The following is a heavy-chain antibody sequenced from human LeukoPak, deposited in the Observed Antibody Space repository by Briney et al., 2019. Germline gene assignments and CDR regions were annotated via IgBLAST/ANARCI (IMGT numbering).Heavy chain of an antibody. J-gene: IGHJ6*02. CDR3: ANGRDSSGWYYYYYGMDV. Sequence: PGGSLRLSCTASGFTFSTYAMSWVRQAPGEGLEWVSAISGSGGSTYYADSVKGRFTISRDNSKNTLYLQMNSLRAEDTAVYYCANGRDSSGWYYYYYGMDVWGQGTTVTVSS. D-gene: IGHD6-19*01. CDR1: GFTFSTYA. V-gene: IGHV3-23*01. CDR2: ISGSGGST.